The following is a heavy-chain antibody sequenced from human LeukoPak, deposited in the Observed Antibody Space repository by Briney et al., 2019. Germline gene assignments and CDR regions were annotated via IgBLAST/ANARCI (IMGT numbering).Heavy chain of an antibody. CDR2: ISAYNGNT. Sequence: GASVKVSCKASGYTFISYGISWVRQAPGQGLEWMGWISAYNGNTNYAQKLQGRVTMTTDTSTSTAYMELRSLRSDDTAVYYCARDRRCSGGSCYKGYFDYWGQGTLVTVSS. J-gene: IGHJ4*02. D-gene: IGHD2-15*01. CDR1: GYTFISYG. V-gene: IGHV1-18*01. CDR3: ARDRRCSGGSCYKGYFDY.